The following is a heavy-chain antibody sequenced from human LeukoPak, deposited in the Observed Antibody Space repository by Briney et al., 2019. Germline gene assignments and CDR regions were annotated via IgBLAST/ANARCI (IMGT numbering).Heavy chain of an antibody. J-gene: IGHJ6*03. D-gene: IGHD5-18*01. Sequence: PSETLSLTCTVSGGSISSYYWSWIRQPAGKGLAWIGRIYTSGSTNYNPSLKSRVTMSVDTSKNQFSLKLSSVTAADTAVYYCARTPRGTAYDYYYYMDVWGKGTTVTVSS. CDR2: IYTSGST. CDR3: ARTPRGTAYDYYYYMDV. V-gene: IGHV4-4*07. CDR1: GGSISSYY.